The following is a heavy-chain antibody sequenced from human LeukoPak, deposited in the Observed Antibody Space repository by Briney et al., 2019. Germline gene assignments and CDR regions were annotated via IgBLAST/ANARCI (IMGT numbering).Heavy chain of an antibody. Sequence: ASVKVSCKASGCTFTGYYMHWVRQAPGQGLEWMGWINPNSGGTNYAQKFQGRVTMTRDTSISTAYMELSRLRSDDTAVYYCARDDRYSGSYYVYWGQGTLVTVSS. CDR1: GCTFTGYY. V-gene: IGHV1-2*02. D-gene: IGHD1-26*01. J-gene: IGHJ4*02. CDR3: ARDDRYSGSYYVY. CDR2: INPNSGGT.